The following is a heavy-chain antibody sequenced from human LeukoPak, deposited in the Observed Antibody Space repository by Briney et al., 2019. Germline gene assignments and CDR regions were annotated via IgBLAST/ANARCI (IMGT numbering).Heavy chain of an antibody. D-gene: IGHD4-23*01. J-gene: IGHJ6*03. V-gene: IGHV1-18*01. CDR2: ISAYNGNT. Sequence: ASVKVSCKASGYTFTSYGINWVRQAPGQGLEWMGWISAYNGNTNYAQNLQGRVTMTTDTSTSTAYMELRSLRSDDTAVYYCARTPDYGGNHYYYYYMDVWGKGTTVTVSS. CDR3: ARTPDYGGNHYYYYYMDV. CDR1: GYTFTSYG.